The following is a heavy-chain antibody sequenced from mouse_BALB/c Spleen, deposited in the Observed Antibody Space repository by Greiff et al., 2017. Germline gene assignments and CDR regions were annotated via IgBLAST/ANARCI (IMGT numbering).Heavy chain of an antibody. CDR1: GYAFTNYL. V-gene: IGHV1-54*01. CDR2: INPGSGGT. CDR3: ARSSDYGNYWYFDV. D-gene: IGHD2-1*01. Sequence: QVQLQQSGAELVRPGTSVTVSCKASGYAFTNYLIEWVKQRPGQGLEWIGVINPGSGGTNYSEKFKGKATLTADKSTSTAYMQLSSLTSDDSAVYYCARSSDYGNYWYFDVWGAGTTVTVSS. J-gene: IGHJ1*01.